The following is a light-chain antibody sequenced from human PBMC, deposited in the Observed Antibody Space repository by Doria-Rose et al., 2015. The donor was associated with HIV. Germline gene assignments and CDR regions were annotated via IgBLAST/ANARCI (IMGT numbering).Light chain of an antibody. J-gene: IGKJ1*01. CDR1: QRFSSTY. V-gene: IGKV3-20*01. CDR3: HQYGTSWT. CDR2: DGS. Sequence: EIVMTQSPGTPSLSPGARATLSCRASQRFSSTYLAWYQQKPGQAPSLIIYDGSTRATGIPDRFSASGSGTDFTLTINRLEPEDFALYYCHQYGTSWTFGQGTKVEI.